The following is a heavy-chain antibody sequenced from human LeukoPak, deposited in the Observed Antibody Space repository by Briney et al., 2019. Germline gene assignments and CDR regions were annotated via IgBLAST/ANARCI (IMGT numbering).Heavy chain of an antibody. V-gene: IGHV3-30*18. J-gene: IGHJ4*02. D-gene: IGHD3-3*01. CDR3: AKVASITIFGLEYYFDY. Sequence: GRSLRLSCAASGFTFSSYGMHWVRQAPGKGLEWVAVISYDGSNKYYADSVKGRFTISRDNSKNTLYLQMNSLRAEDTAVYYCAKVASITIFGLEYYFDYWGQGTLVTVSS. CDR1: GFTFSSYG. CDR2: ISYDGSNK.